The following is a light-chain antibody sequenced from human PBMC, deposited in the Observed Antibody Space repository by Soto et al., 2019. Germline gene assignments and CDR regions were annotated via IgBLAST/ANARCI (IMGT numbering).Light chain of an antibody. J-gene: IGLJ2*01. V-gene: IGLV2-8*01. CDR2: EVS. CDR3: SSYAGNKNVV. Sequence: QSVLTQPPSASGSPGQSVTISCTGTSSDVGGYNYVSWYQQHPSKAPKLMIYEVSKRPSGVPDRFSGSKSGNTASLTVSGLQAADEADYFCSSYAGNKNVVFGGGTKVTVL. CDR1: SSDVGGYNY.